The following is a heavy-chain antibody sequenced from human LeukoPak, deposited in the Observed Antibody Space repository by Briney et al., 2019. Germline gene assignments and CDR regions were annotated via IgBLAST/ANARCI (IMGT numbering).Heavy chain of an antibody. CDR3: ARKYCSGSCYEDY. D-gene: IGHD2-2*01. CDR2: ISSSASTI. Sequence: GGSLRLSCAASGFTFSSYEMNWVRQAPGKGLEWVSYISSSASTIYYADSVKGRFTTSRDNARNSLYLQMNSLRAEDTAVYYCARKYCSGSCYEDYWGQGTLVTVSS. J-gene: IGHJ4*02. V-gene: IGHV3-48*03. CDR1: GFTFSSYE.